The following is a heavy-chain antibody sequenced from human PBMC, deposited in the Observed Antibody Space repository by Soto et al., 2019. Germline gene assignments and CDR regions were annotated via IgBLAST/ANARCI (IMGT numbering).Heavy chain of an antibody. J-gene: IGHJ6*02. CDR2: IYSGGST. CDR1: GLTVRINY. V-gene: IGHV3-53*01. Sequence: GPLRLSCAASGLTVRINYMSWVRQATGKGLEWVSVIYSGGSTYYADSVKGRFTISRDNSKTTLYLQMNSLRAEDTAVYYCARPGLGYYYYGMDVWGQGTTVTVSS. CDR3: ARPGLGYYYYGMDV.